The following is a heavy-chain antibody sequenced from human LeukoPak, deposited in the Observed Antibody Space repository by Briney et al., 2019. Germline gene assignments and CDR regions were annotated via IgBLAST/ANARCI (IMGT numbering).Heavy chain of an antibody. D-gene: IGHD6-19*01. CDR3: AGSRNPYSSGWYGAPGY. CDR2: VSFDGSNK. Sequence: GGSLRLSWTASGFTFSSYGMHWVRQAPGKVLDYVAVVSFDGSNKYYPDSVQGRFTISRDNSKNTLYLQIDSLRAEDTAVYYCAGSRNPYSSGWYGAPGYWGQGTLVIVSS. J-gene: IGHJ4*02. CDR1: GFTFSSYG. V-gene: IGHV3-30*03.